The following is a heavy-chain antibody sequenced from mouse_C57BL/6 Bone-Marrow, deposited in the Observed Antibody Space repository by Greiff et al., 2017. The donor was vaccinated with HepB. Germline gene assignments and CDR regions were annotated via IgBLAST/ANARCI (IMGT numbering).Heavy chain of an antibody. CDR1: GYAFTNYL. V-gene: IGHV1-54*01. CDR2: INPGSGGT. D-gene: IGHD2-2*01. CDR3: ARGVTAPFDY. J-gene: IGHJ2*01. Sequence: VQLVESGAELVRPGTSVKVSCKASGYAFTNYLIEWVKQRPGQGLEWIGVINPGSGGTNYNEKFKGKATLTADKSSSTAYMQLSSLTSEDSAVYFCARGVTAPFDYWGQGTTLTVSS.